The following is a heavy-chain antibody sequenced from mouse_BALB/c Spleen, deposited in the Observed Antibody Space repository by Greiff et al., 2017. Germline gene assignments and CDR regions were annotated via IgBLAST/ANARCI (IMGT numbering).Heavy chain of an antibody. V-gene: IGHV7-3*02. Sequence: EVKLVESGGGLVQPGGSLRLSCATSGFTFTDYYMSWVRQPPGKALEWLGFIRNKANGYTTEYSASVKGRFTISRDNSQSILYLQMNTLRAEDSATYYCARGELPFDYWGQGTTLTVSS. CDR1: GFTFTDYY. CDR3: ARGELPFDY. J-gene: IGHJ2*01. CDR2: IRNKANGYTT.